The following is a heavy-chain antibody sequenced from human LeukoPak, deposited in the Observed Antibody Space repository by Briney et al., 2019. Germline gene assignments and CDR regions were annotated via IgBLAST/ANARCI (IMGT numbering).Heavy chain of an antibody. CDR3: ARGTSGLVTTNDY. CDR2: INTNTVNP. Sequence: ASVKVSCKASGYTFTNYAMNWVRQSPGQGLEWMGWINTNTVNPTYAQGFTGRFVFSLDTSVSTAYLQISSLKAEDTAVYYCARGTSGLVTTNDYWGQGTLVTVSS. CDR1: GYTFTNYA. D-gene: IGHD3/OR15-3a*01. J-gene: IGHJ4*02. V-gene: IGHV7-4-1*02.